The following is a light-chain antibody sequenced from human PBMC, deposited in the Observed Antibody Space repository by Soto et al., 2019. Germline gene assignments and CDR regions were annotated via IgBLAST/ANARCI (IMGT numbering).Light chain of an antibody. CDR1: SSDVGAYNY. Sequence: QSALTQPASVSGSPGQSITISCTGTSSDVGAYNYVSWYQQHPGKAPKLMIYEVSNRPSGVSNRFSGSKSGNTASLTISGLQAEDEPYYYCISYTRNSTLVFGGGTKLTVL. V-gene: IGLV2-14*01. CDR3: ISYTRNSTLV. J-gene: IGLJ2*01. CDR2: EVS.